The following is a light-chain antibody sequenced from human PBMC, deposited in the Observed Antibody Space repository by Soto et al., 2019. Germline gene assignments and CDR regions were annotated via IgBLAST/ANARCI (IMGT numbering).Light chain of an antibody. CDR2: GAS. V-gene: IGKV3-20*01. J-gene: IGKJ2*01. CDR3: QRYCSAPYT. CDR1: QNIGASY. Sequence: EIVLTQSPGTLSLSPGERATLSCRASQNIGASYLAWYQQKPGQAPRLLIYGASNRATGTAARFSGSGSGTDFTLTISRLEPEDFPVYFCQRYCSAPYTFGQGTKLQIK.